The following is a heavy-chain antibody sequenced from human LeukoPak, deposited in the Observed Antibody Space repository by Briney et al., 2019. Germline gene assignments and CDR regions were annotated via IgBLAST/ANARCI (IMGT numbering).Heavy chain of an antibody. CDR2: IEYDGRNK. D-gene: IGHD4-17*01. Sequence: SGGSLRLSCAASGFTFRNYGMHWVRQAPGKGLEWVTFIEYDGRNKVYGDSVKGRFSISRDNSKNTLYLQMNSLRAEDTAIYYCTNPPTVTQTRFDPWGQGTLVTVSS. CDR3: TNPPTVTQTRFDP. CDR1: GFTFRNYG. V-gene: IGHV3-30*02. J-gene: IGHJ5*02.